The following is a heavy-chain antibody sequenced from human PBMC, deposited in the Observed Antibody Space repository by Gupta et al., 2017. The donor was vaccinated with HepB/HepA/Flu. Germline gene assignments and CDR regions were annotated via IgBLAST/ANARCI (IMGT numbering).Heavy chain of an antibody. V-gene: IGHV1-3*04. CDR1: GYTFTDYS. J-gene: IGHJ4*02. Sequence: QVQLVQSGTEAKKPGASVTVSCKASGYTFTDYSIVWVRQAPGERLESMGWVNTGTGDTRYSPKFQGRVTITRDASANTAYMELSTLKSEDTAVYYCARSTWLASWGQGTLVTVSS. CDR3: ARSTWLAS. CDR2: VNTGTGDT.